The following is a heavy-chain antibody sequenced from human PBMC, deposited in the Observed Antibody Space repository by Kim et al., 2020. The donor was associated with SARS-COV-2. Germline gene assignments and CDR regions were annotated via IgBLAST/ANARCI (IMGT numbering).Heavy chain of an antibody. CDR1: GFTFNTAW. Sequence: GGSLRLSCAGSGFTFNTAWMSWVRQAPGKGLEWVGRILSRRYGERSDYAAHVRVRFTISSDDTKITVYMQLNSLNADAISMYYCTTDAGDGRGFEYGFWG. CDR3: TTDAGDGRGFEYGF. J-gene: IGHJ2*01. D-gene: IGHD3-22*01. CDR2: ILSRRYGERS. V-gene: IGHV3-15*01.